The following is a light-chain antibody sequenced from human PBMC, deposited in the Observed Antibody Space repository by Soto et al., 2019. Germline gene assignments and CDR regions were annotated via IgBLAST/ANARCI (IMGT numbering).Light chain of an antibody. V-gene: IGLV1-44*01. Sequence: QSVLTQPPSASGTPGQRVTISCSGSSSNIGSNTVNWYQQLPGTAPKLLIYSNNQRPSGVPDRFSGSKSGTSASLAISGLQSEDEADYYCAAWDDSLNGYGFGTGTNVTVL. CDR1: SSNIGSNT. CDR3: AAWDDSLNGYG. J-gene: IGLJ1*01. CDR2: SNN.